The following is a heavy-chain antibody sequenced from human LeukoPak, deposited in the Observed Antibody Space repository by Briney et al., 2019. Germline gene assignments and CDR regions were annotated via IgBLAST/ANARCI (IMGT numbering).Heavy chain of an antibody. CDR1: GFTFSSYW. V-gene: IGHV3-7*02. Sequence: GGSLRLSCAASGFTFSSYWMSWVRQAPGKGLEWVANIKQDGSEKKYVDSVKGRFTISRDNSMHTLHLQMNSLRAEDTAVYYCAKGSNRGVATIDYWGQGTLVTVSS. CDR3: AKGSNRGVATIDY. CDR2: IKQDGSEK. J-gene: IGHJ4*02. D-gene: IGHD5-12*01.